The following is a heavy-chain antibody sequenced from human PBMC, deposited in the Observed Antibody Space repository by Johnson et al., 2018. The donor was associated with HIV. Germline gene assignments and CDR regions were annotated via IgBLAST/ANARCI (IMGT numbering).Heavy chain of an antibody. CDR2: ISYDGSNK. Sequence: QVQLVESGGGVVQPGRSLRLSCAASGFTFSSYAMHWVRQAPGKGLEWVAVISYDGSNKYYADSVKGRFTISRDNSKNTLYLQMNSLRAEDTAVYYCAREGAAAGPTDAFDIWCPGTVVTVAS. CDR1: GFTFSSYA. J-gene: IGHJ3*02. D-gene: IGHD6-13*01. V-gene: IGHV3-30-3*01. CDR3: AREGAAAGPTDAFDI.